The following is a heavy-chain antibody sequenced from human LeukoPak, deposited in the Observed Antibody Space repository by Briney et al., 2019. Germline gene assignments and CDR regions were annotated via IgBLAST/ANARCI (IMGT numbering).Heavy chain of an antibody. D-gene: IGHD3-10*01. CDR3: ARGVWFGELNGDYFDY. Sequence: PGGSLRLSCAASEFTFSSYWMSWVRQAPGKGLEWVANIKQDGSEKYYVDSVKGRFTISRDNAKNSLYLQMNSLRAEDTAVYYCARGVWFGELNGDYFDYWGQGTLVTVSS. V-gene: IGHV3-7*03. J-gene: IGHJ4*02. CDR1: EFTFSSYW. CDR2: IKQDGSEK.